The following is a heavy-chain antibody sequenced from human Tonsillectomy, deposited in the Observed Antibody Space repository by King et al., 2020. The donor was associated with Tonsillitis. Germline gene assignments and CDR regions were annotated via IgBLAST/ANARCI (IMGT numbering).Heavy chain of an antibody. CDR3: ARDPSIPQHWAQVNDRKPGVDY. D-gene: IGHD1-14*01. Sequence: QLVQSGAQVEKPGASVKVSCRTSGYTFTSYDINWVRQASGQGLEWLGWMNPNSGNTDCAQKFRGRVTMTRDTSITTAYMELSSLRSDDTAVYYCARDPSIPQHWAQVNDRKPGVDYWGQGTLVTVSS. J-gene: IGHJ4*02. CDR1: GYTFTSYD. V-gene: IGHV1-8*01. CDR2: MNPNSGNT.